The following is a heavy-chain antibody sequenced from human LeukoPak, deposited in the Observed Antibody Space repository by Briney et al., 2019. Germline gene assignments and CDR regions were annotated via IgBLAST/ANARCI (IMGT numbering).Heavy chain of an antibody. V-gene: IGHV3-48*04. Sequence: PGGSLRLSCAASGFDFSLSSMIWVRQAPGKGLQWVSYIRARSSLISYADSVKGRFTISRDNAKNSLYLQMNSLRAEDTAVYYCARDRRGKDYWGQGTLVTVSS. J-gene: IGHJ4*02. CDR1: GFDFSLSS. D-gene: IGHD3-16*01. CDR3: ARDRRGKDY. CDR2: IRARSSLI.